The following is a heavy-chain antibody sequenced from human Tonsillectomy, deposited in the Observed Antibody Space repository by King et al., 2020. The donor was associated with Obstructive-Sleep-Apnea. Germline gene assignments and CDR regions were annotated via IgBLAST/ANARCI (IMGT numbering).Heavy chain of an antibody. J-gene: IGHJ5*02. D-gene: IGHD3-10*01. Sequence: VQLQESGPGLVKPSQTLSLTCTVSGGSISSGDYYWSWIRQPPGKGLEWVWYIFYSGSTSYNPAPNSRITISVDTSKKQFSLNLGSVTAADTAVYYCARAPITMVRGENWFDPWGQGTLVTVSS. V-gene: IGHV4-30-4*01. CDR3: ARAPITMVRGENWFDP. CDR1: GGSISSGDYY. CDR2: IFYSGST.